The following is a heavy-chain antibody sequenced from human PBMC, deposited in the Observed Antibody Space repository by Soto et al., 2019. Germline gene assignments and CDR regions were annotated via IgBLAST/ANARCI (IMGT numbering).Heavy chain of an antibody. CDR3: VRDRAGGNSHYFDY. CDR1: GFTFRNHG. J-gene: IGHJ4*02. D-gene: IGHD2-8*02. CDR2: IWYDGSNK. Sequence: GGSLRLSCAASGFTFRNHGMHWVRQAPGKGLEWVAVIWYDGSNKYYADSVKGRFTISRDNSKNTLSLQMNSLRVEDTAVYYCVRDRAGGNSHYFDYWGPGSLVTVSS. V-gene: IGHV3-33*01.